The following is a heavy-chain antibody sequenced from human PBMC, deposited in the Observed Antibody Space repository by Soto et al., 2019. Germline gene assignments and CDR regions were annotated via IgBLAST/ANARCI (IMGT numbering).Heavy chain of an antibody. CDR2: IIPMFGTP. V-gene: IGHV1-69*13. CDR1: GGTFSRNT. Sequence: GASVKVSCKASGGTFSRNTISWVRQAPGQGLEWMGGIIPMFGTPNYAQKFQGRVTVTADESTSTAYMELNRLKSEDTAVYYCARQFDYDVSGYYYDYWGQGTLVTVSS. D-gene: IGHD3-22*01. CDR3: ARQFDYDVSGYYYDY. J-gene: IGHJ4*02.